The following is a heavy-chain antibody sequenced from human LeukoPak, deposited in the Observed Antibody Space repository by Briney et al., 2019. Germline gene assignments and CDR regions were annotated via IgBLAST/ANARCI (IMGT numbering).Heavy chain of an antibody. J-gene: IGHJ6*02. CDR2: ISAYNGNT. D-gene: IGHD1-14*01. CDR3: ARAEPMGPQSPYGMDV. V-gene: IGHV1-18*01. CDR1: GYTFTSYG. Sequence: GASVKVSCKASGYTFTSYGISWVRQATGQGLEWMGWISAYNGNTNYAQKLQGRVTMTTDTSTSTAYMELRSLRSDDTAAYYCARAEPMGPQSPYGMDVWGQGTTVTVSS.